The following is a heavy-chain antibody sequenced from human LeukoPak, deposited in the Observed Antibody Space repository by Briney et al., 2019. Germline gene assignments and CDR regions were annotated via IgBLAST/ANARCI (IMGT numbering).Heavy chain of an antibody. D-gene: IGHD3-10*01. CDR3: AKDQWRYYGSGSSGDS. CDR1: GFTFSSYA. J-gene: IGHJ5*01. V-gene: IGHV3-23*01. Sequence: GGSLRLSCAASGFTFSSYAMSWVRQAPGKGLEWVSAISDSGGSTFYADSVKGRFTISRDNSKITLYLQMNSLRAEDTAVYYCAKDQWRYYGSGSSGDSWGQGTLVTVSS. CDR2: ISDSGGST.